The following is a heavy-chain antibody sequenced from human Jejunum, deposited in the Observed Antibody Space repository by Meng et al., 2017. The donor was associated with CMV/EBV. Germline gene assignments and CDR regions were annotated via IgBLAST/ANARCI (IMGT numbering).Heavy chain of an antibody. CDR3: AKHLSYYGSGSYSDY. CDR2: ISGSGSSP. J-gene: IGHJ4*02. D-gene: IGHD3-10*01. CDR1: GFIFNDYA. V-gene: IGHV3-23*01. Sequence: FGFIFNDYAMSWVRQAPGMGLEWVSGISGSGSSPYYADSVKGRFTISRDNSKNTLFLQMNSLRAEDTAVYYCAKHLSYYGSGSYSDYWGQGALVTVSS.